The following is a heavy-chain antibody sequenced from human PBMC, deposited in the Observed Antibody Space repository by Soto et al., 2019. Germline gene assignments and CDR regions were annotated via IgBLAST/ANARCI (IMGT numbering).Heavy chain of an antibody. D-gene: IGHD3-22*01. J-gene: IGHJ6*02. Sequence: QVQLVQSGAEVKKPGASVKVSCKASGYTFTAYHIHWARRAPGQGLEWMGWINPTTDGTHYAPKFQGRVTMTRVTFISTASTELSGLRSDATAVYYCAAMVITPLYCYYGVDVWGQWTTVTV. CDR1: GYTFTAYH. CDR3: AAMVITPLYCYYGVDV. V-gene: IGHV1-2*02. CDR2: INPTTDGT.